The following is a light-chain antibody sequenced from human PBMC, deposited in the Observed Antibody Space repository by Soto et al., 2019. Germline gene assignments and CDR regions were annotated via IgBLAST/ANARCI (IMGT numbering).Light chain of an antibody. J-gene: IGLJ2*01. CDR1: SSDVGGYNY. V-gene: IGLV2-14*01. Sequence: QSALTQPASVSGSPGQSITISCTGVSSDVGGYNYVSWYQHHPGKAPKLIIYDVSNRPSGVSNRFSGSKSGNTASPTIAGLQAEDEAEYYCSSYTNVIFGGGTKLTVL. CDR2: DVS. CDR3: SSYTNVI.